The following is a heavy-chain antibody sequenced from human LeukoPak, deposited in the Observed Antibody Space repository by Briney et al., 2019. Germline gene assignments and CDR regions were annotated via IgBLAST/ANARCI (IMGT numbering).Heavy chain of an antibody. J-gene: IGHJ3*02. CDR1: GGSISSYY. CDR2: IYYSGST. Sequence: SETLSLTCTVSGGSISSYYWSWIRQPPGKGLEWIGYIYYSGSTNYNPSLKSRVTISVDTSKNQFSLKLSSVTAADTAVYYCARAKYSGSYSAFDIWGQGTMVSVSS. D-gene: IGHD1-26*01. V-gene: IGHV4-59*01. CDR3: ARAKYSGSYSAFDI.